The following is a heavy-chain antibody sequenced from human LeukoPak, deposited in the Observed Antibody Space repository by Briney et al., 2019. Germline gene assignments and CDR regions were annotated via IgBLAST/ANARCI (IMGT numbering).Heavy chain of an antibody. CDR1: GYTFTSYG. D-gene: IGHD2-21*02. Sequence: ASVRVSCKASGYTFTSYGISWVRPAPGQGLEWMGWISAYNGNTNYAQKLQGRVTMTTDTSTSTAYMELRSLRSDDTAVYYCARDAHSYCGGDCYSPYWGQGTLVTVSS. V-gene: IGHV1-18*01. CDR2: ISAYNGNT. J-gene: IGHJ4*02. CDR3: ARDAHSYCGGDCYSPY.